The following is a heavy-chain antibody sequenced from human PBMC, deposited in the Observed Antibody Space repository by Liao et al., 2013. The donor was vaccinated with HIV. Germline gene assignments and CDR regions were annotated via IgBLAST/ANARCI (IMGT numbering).Heavy chain of an antibody. CDR1: GGSIDAGSYY. J-gene: IGHJ4*02. CDR3: ARGGGGKGFDS. D-gene: IGHD4-23*01. CDR2: MYRTGST. V-gene: IGHV4-61*02. Sequence: QLQLQESGPGLVKPSETLSLTCTVSGGSIDAGSYYWSWVRQPAGQGLEWIGRMYRTGSTIFNPSLKTRVTLVMDPSKTQFSLKLKSVTAADTAVYYCARGGGGKGFDSWGQGILVTVSS.